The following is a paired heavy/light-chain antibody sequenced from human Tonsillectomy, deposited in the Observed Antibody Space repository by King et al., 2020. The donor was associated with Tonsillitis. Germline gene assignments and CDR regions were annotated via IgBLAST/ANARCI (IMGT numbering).Light chain of an antibody. CDR1: QSVSSSY. CDR2: DTS. V-gene: IGKV3-20*01. J-gene: IGKJ2*01. Sequence: EIVLTQSPGTLSLSPGERATLSCRASQSVSSSYLAWYQHKPGQAPRLLIYDTSSRATGIPDRFSGSGSGTDFTLTISRLEPEDFAVYYCQQYGSSPPEYTFGQGTKLEIK. CDR3: QQYGSSPPEYT.
Heavy chain of an antibody. Sequence: QVQLVQSGAEVKKPGASVKVSCKASGYTFTDYYIHWMRQAPGHGLEWMGWINPNSGGTNYAQKFQGRVTVTRDTSISTAYMELSWLRSDDTAIYFCAKGDWNYPRFDCWGQGTLVTVSS. D-gene: IGHD1-7*01. CDR3: AKGDWNYPRFDC. CDR1: GYTFTDYY. CDR2: INPNSGGT. V-gene: IGHV1-2*02. J-gene: IGHJ4*02.